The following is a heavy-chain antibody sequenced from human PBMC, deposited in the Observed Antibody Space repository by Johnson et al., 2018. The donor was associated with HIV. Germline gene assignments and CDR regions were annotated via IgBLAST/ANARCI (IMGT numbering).Heavy chain of an antibody. CDR2: INWNGGSI. V-gene: IGHV3-20*04. CDR3: AKDRKGSSSWLRSGVAFDI. J-gene: IGHJ3*02. CDR1: GFTFDDYG. D-gene: IGHD6-13*01. Sequence: VQLVESGGGVVRPGGSLRLSCAASGFTFDDYGMSWVRQAPGKGLEWVSGINWNGGSIGYADSVKGRFTISRDNAKNSLYLQMNSLRAEDTALYYCAKDRKGSSSWLRSGVAFDIWGQGTMVTVSS.